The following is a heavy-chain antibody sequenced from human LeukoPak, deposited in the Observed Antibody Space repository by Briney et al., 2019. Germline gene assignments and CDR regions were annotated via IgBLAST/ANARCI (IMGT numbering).Heavy chain of an antibody. CDR1: GGSISSGSYY. CDR2: IYTSGSD. V-gene: IGHV4-61*02. J-gene: IGHJ4*02. Sequence: SETLSLTCTVSGGSISSGSYYWSWIGQPAGKGLEWIGRIYTSGSDNYNPSLTSPVTISVDTSKNQFSLKLSSVTAADTAVYYCARGSTTYPFDYWGQRTLVTVSS. CDR3: ARGSTTYPFDY. D-gene: IGHD4-17*01.